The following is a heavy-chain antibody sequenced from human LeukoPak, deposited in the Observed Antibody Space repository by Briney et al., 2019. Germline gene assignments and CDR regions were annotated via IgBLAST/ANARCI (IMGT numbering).Heavy chain of an antibody. J-gene: IGHJ4*02. V-gene: IGHV1-18*01. CDR1: GYTFTRYG. CDR3: ARLTNMITFGGVNV. CDR2: ISAYNGNT. D-gene: IGHD3-16*01. Sequence: ASVKVSCKASGYTFTRYGISWVRQAPGQGLEWMGWISAYNGNTNYAQKLLGRVTMTTDTSTSTAYMELRSLRSDDTAVYYCARLTNMITFGGVNVWGQGTLVTVSS.